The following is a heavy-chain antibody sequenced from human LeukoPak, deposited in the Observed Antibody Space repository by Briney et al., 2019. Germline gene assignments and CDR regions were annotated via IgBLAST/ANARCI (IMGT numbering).Heavy chain of an antibody. D-gene: IGHD6-13*01. CDR1: GFTFSSYG. J-gene: IGHJ4*02. Sequence: GGSLRLSCAASGFTFSSYGMHWVRQAPGKGLEWVAVISYDGSDKYYADSVKGRFTISRDNSKNTLYLQMNSLRAEDTAVYYCAREYSSSWYEVRPKQVLDYWGQGTLVTVSS. CDR3: AREYSSSWYEVRPKQVLDY. V-gene: IGHV3-30*03. CDR2: ISYDGSDK.